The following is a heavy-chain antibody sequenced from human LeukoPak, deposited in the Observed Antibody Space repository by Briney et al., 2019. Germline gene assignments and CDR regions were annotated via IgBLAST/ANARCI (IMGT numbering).Heavy chain of an antibody. CDR2: INPNSGGT. D-gene: IGHD1-1*01. CDR1: GYTFTGYY. J-gene: IGHJ3*02. Sequence: ASVKVSCKASGYTFTGYYMHWVRQAPGQGLEWMGRINPNSGGTDYTQKFQGRVTMTRDTSISTAYMELSRLTSDDTAVYYCARRGQPGAFDIWGQGTMVTVSS. V-gene: IGHV1-2*06. CDR3: ARRGQPGAFDI.